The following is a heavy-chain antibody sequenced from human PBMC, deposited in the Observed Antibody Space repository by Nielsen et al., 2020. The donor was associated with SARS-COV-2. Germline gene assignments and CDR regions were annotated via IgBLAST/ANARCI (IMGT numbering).Heavy chain of an antibody. CDR2: ISSSSSYI. J-gene: IGHJ3*02. Sequence: GGSLRLSCAASGFTFSSYSMNWVRQAPGKGLEWVSSISSSSSYIYYADSVKGRFTISRDNAKNPLYLQMNSLRAEDTAVYYCAKDAYYDFWSGTGDAFDIWGQGTMVTVSS. CDR1: GFTFSSYS. D-gene: IGHD3-3*01. V-gene: IGHV3-21*01. CDR3: AKDAYYDFWSGTGDAFDI.